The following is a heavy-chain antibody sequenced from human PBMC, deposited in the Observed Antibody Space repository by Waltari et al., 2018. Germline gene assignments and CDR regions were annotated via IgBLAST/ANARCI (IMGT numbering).Heavy chain of an antibody. J-gene: IGHJ6*03. D-gene: IGHD1-7*01. CDR3: ARSPLKPGTSGDYYYYYMDV. V-gene: IGHV4-4*07. Sequence: QVQLQESGPGLVTSSEPLSLTCTVSGDSVRTTSWHWIRLPAGKGLEWIGRVDSSASTNYNPSLKSRVAMSVDTSMNQFSLRLNYVTAADTAVYHCARSPLKPGTSGDYYYYYMDVWSKGTTVTVSS. CDR1: GDSVRTTS. CDR2: VDSSAST.